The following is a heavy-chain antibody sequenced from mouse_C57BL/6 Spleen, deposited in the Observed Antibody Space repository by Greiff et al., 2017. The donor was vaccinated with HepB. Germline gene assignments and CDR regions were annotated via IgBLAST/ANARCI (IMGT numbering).Heavy chain of an antibody. CDR2: IDPENGDT. V-gene: IGHV14-4*01. D-gene: IGHD5-5*01. CDR3: TTPYLMEY. Sequence: VQLQQSGAELVRPGASVKLSCTASGFNIKDDYMHWVKQRPEQGLEWIGWIDPENGDTEYASKFQGKATITADTSSNTAYLQLSSLTSEDTAVYYCTTPYLMEYWGQGTSVTVSS. CDR1: GFNIKDDY. J-gene: IGHJ4*01.